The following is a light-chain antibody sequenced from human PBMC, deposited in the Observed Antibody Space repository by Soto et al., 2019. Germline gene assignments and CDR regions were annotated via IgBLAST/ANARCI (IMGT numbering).Light chain of an antibody. V-gene: IGLV2-8*01. CDR2: EVS. CDR1: SSDIGYYNY. CDR3: TSYAGTDVHYV. Sequence: QSALTQPPSASGSPGQSVTSSCTGTSSDIGYYNYVSWYQQYPGKAPKLLIYEVSKRPSGVPDRFSGSKSGNTASLTVSGLQAADEADYYCTSYAGTDVHYVFGTGTKLTVL. J-gene: IGLJ1*01.